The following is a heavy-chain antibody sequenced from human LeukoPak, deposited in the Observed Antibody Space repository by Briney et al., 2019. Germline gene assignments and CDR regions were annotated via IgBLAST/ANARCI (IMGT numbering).Heavy chain of an antibody. J-gene: IGHJ4*02. D-gene: IGHD3-22*01. CDR2: IYYSGST. CDR3: ANGRNYYDSSGYARSGDY. Sequence: SETLSLTCTVSGGSISSYYWSWIRQPPGKGLEWIGYIYYSGSTNYNPSLKSRVTISVDTSKNQFSLKLSSVTAADTAVYYCANGRNYYDSSGYARSGDYWGQGTLVTVSS. CDR1: GGSISSYY. V-gene: IGHV4-59*12.